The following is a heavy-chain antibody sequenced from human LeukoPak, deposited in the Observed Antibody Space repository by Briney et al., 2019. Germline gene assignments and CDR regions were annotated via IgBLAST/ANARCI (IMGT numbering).Heavy chain of an antibody. D-gene: IGHD5-24*01. V-gene: IGHV3-74*01. CDR3: ARDRDGYNY. CDR1: GFTFSNSL. Sequence: GGSLRLSCAASGFTFSNSLMHWVRQVPGKGLVWVARIDTDGSTTHYADSVKGRFTISRDNAKNTLYLQMNSLRAEDTAVYYRARDRDGYNYWGQGTLVTVSS. J-gene: IGHJ4*02. CDR2: IDTDGSTT.